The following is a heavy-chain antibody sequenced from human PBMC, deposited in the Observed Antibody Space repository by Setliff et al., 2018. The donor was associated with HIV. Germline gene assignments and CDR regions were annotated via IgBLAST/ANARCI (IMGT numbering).Heavy chain of an antibody. CDR2: IYIYNSGST. CDR3: ARGVNFDY. CDR1: GGSISSYY. V-gene: IGHV4-59*01. D-gene: IGHD3-3*01. J-gene: IGHJ4*02. Sequence: KPSETLSLTCTVSGGSISSYYWSWIRQPPGKGLEWIGYIYIYNSGSTNYNPSLTSRVTISVDTSRNQFSLKLTSVTAADTAIYYCARGVNFDYWGQGTQVTVSS.